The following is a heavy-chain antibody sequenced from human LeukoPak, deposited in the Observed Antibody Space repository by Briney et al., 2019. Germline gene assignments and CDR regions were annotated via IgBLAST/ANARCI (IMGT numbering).Heavy chain of an antibody. CDR1: GGSFSGYY. J-gene: IGHJ5*02. V-gene: IGHV4-34*01. D-gene: IGHD4-17*01. CDR2: INHSGST. CDR3: ARGPMTTVTSWFDP. Sequence: SETLSLTCAVYGGSFSGYYWSWIRQPPGKGLEWIGEINHSGSTNYNPSLKSRVTISVDMSKNQFSLKLSSVTAADTAVYYCARGPMTTVTSWFDPWGQGTLVTVSS.